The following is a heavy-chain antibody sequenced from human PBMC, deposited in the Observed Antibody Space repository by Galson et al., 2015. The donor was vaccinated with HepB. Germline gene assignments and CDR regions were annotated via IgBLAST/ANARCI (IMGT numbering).Heavy chain of an antibody. Sequence: SVKVSCKASGYTFTSYAMHWVRQAPGQRLEWVGWINAGNGNTKYSQKFQGRVTITRDTSASTAYMELSSLRSEDTAVYYCARVGVVPAAIAGGYYMDVWGKGTTVTVS. CDR2: INAGNGNT. V-gene: IGHV1-3*01. CDR1: GYTFTSYA. CDR3: ARVGVVPAAIAGGYYMDV. D-gene: IGHD2-2*02. J-gene: IGHJ6*03.